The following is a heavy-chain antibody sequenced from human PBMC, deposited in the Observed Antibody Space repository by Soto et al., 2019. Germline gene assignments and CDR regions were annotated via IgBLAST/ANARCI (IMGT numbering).Heavy chain of an antibody. V-gene: IGHV1-3*01. CDR2: INAGNGNT. J-gene: IGHJ4*02. CDR3: ARAVQLERRGGYFDY. Sequence: GASVKVSCKASGYTFTSYAMHWVRQAPGQRLEWMGWINAGNGNTKYSQKFQGRVTITRDTSASTAYMELSSLRSEDTAVYYCARAVQLERRGGYFDYWGQGTLVTVSS. D-gene: IGHD1-1*01. CDR1: GYTFTSYA.